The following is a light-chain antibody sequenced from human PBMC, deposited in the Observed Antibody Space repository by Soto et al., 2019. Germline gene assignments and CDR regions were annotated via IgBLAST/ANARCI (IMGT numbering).Light chain of an antibody. CDR3: QQRSDWPLT. J-gene: IGKJ5*01. Sequence: EIVLTQSPATLSLSPGEIATLSFMASQSVSRHLAWYQQKPGQAPRLLIYDASNRATGIPARFSGSGSGTDFTLTISSLEPEDFAVYYCQQRSDWPLTFGQGTRLEIK. V-gene: IGKV3-11*01. CDR2: DAS. CDR1: QSVSRH.